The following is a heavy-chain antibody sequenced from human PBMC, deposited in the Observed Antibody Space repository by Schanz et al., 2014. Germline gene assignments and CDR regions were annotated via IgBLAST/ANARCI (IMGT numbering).Heavy chain of an antibody. J-gene: IGHJ6*02. CDR2: INTNTANP. CDR1: GYTFTSFA. D-gene: IGHD5-12*01. CDR3: ARHSRGYPFYGMDA. V-gene: IGHV7-4-1*02. Sequence: QVQLVQSGSELKKPGASVKVSCKASGYTFTSFAMNWVRQAPGQGLEWVGWINTNTANPTYAQGFTGRFVFSWDTSVSTAYLRISSVKADDTAVYYCARHSRGYPFYGMDAWGQGTTVTVSS.